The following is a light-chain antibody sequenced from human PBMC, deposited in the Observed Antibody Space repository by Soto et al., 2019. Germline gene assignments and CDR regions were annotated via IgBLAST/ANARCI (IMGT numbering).Light chain of an antibody. J-gene: IGKJ1*01. CDR2: DAS. V-gene: IGKV1-5*01. Sequence: DLQMTQSPSTLSATAGDRVTITCRASQSISSWLAWYQHKPGKAPKLLIYDASNLDSGVPSRFSGSGSGTEFSLTISNLQPDDCATYYCQQYENYWTFGQGTKVDI. CDR1: QSISSW. CDR3: QQYENYWT.